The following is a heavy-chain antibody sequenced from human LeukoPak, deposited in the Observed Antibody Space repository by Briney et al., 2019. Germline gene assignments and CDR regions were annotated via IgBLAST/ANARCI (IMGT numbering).Heavy chain of an antibody. CDR1: GFTFSSYA. Sequence: GASLRLSCAASGFTFSSYAMSWVRQAPGKELEWVSAISGSGGSTYYADSVKGRFTISRDNSKNTLYLQMNSLRAEDTAVYYCAKERGDIVVVPAAIGPYYYYYGMDVWGQGTTVTVSS. CDR2: ISGSGGST. J-gene: IGHJ6*02. D-gene: IGHD2-2*02. V-gene: IGHV3-23*01. CDR3: AKERGDIVVVPAAIGPYYYYYGMDV.